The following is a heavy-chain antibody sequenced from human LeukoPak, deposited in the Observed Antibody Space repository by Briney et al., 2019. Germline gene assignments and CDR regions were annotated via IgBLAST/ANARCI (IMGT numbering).Heavy chain of an antibody. CDR3: ARAVGDNYQGYFDY. J-gene: IGHJ4*02. D-gene: IGHD4-17*01. CDR1: GFTFSSYA. V-gene: IGHV3-30-3*01. Sequence: GGSLRLSCAASGFTFSSYAMHWVRQAPGKGLEWVAVISYDGSNKYYADSVKGRFTISRDNSKNTLYLQMNSLRAEDTAVYYCARAVGDNYQGYFDYWGQGTLVTVSS. CDR2: ISYDGSNK.